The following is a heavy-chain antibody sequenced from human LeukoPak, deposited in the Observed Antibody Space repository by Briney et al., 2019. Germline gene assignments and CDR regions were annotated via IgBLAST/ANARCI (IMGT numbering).Heavy chain of an antibody. V-gene: IGHV3-23*01. J-gene: IGHJ3*01. CDR2: ISGSGRNT. Sequence: GGTLRLSCAASGFIFNNYALSWVRQTPGKGLEWVSAISGSGRNTYYADSVKGRFAISRDNSRSTVDLQMNSLRVEDTGIYYCARDEIPSGTWGQGTMVIVSP. CDR3: ARDEIPSGT. D-gene: IGHD6-25*01. CDR1: GFIFNNYA.